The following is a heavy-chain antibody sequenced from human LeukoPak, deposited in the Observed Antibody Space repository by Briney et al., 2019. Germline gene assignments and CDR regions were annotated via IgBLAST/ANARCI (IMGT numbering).Heavy chain of an antibody. J-gene: IGHJ4*02. CDR1: GFTFSSYW. CDR3: ARGGLVVVVAATSYFDY. D-gene: IGHD2-15*01. CDR2: IKQDGSEK. V-gene: IGHV3-7*04. Sequence: GGSLRLSCAASGFTFSSYWMSWVRQAPGKGLEWVANIKQDGSEKYYVGSVKGRFTISRDNAKNSLYLQMNSLRAEDTAVYYCARGGLVVVVAATSYFDYWGQGTLVTVSS.